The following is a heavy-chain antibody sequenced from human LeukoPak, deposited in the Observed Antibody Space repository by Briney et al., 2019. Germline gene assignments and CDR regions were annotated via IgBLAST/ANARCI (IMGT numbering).Heavy chain of an antibody. CDR1: GGSISSYY. V-gene: IGHV4-59*01. D-gene: IGHD6-6*01. J-gene: IGHJ6*03. CDR2: IYYSGST. Sequence: PSETLSLTCTVSGGSISSYYWSWIRQPPGKGLEWIGYIYYSGSTNYNPSLKSRVTISVDTSKNQFSLKLSSVTAADTAVYYCARGIAARPHYYYYMDVWGKGTTVTVSS. CDR3: ARGIAARPHYYYYMDV.